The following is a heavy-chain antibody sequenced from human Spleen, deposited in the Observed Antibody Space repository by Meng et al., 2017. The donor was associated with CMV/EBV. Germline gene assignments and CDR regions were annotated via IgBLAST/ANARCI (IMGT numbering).Heavy chain of an antibody. CDR2: ISPYDGP. CDR1: GYTFTNYG. CDR3: ARDNRHLPGGGLDY. Sequence: ASVKVSCKASGYTFTNYGISWVRQAPGRGLEWIGWISPYDGPNYARNLRGRVTLTTDTSTTTAYMELRSLRSDDTAVYYCARDNRHLPGGGLDYWGQGTLVTVSS. J-gene: IGHJ4*02. V-gene: IGHV1-18*01. D-gene: IGHD1-14*01.